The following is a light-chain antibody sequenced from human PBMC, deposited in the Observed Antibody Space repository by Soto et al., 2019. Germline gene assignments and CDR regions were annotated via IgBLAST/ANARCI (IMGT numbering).Light chain of an antibody. CDR3: SSYTTSSTLYV. CDR1: SSDVGGYDS. J-gene: IGLJ1*01. CDR2: DVG. Sequence: QSALTQPASVSGSPGQSITISCTGTSSDVGGYDSVSWYQQHPGKAPKLMIYDVGNRPSGVSIRFSGSKSGNTASLTISGLQDEEEAAYYCSSYTTSSTLYVFGTGTKVTVL. V-gene: IGLV2-14*01.